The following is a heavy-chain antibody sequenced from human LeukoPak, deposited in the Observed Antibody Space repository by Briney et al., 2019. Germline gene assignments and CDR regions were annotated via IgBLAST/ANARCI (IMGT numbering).Heavy chain of an antibody. V-gene: IGHV1-18*01. D-gene: IGHD3-3*01. J-gene: IGHJ4*02. CDR3: ARDTRFLEWFRPYYFDY. CDR1: GYTFTSYG. Sequence: GASVKVSCKASGYTFTSYGISWVRQAPGQGLEWMGWISAYNGNTNYAQKLQGRVTMTTDTSTSTAYMELRSLRSDDTAVYYCARDTRFLEWFRPYYFDYWGQGTLVTVSS. CDR2: ISAYNGNT.